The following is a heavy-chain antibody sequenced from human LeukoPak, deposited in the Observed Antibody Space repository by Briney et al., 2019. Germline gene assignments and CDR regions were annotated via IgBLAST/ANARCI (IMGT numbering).Heavy chain of an antibody. J-gene: IGHJ6*02. CDR2: ISSSGSTI. V-gene: IGHV3-11*01. D-gene: IGHD6-19*01. CDR3: ARGQILPSSGWREHGMDV. Sequence: GGSLRLSCAASGFTFSDYYMSWIRQAPGKGLEWVSYISSSGSTIYYADSVKGRFTISRDNAKNSLYLQMNSLRAEDTAVYYCARGQILPSSGWREHGMDVWGQGTTVTVSS. CDR1: GFTFSDYY.